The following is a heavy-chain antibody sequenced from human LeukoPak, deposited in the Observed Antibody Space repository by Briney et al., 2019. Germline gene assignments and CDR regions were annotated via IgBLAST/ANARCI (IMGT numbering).Heavy chain of an antibody. Sequence: PSETLSLTCTVSGGSISSYYWSWIRQPPGKGLEWIGYIYYSGSTKYNPSLKSRVTILVDTSKNLFFLMLTSVTATDTAVYYGARQSHPSSRSWLLEHWGQGSLVTVSS. CDR3: ARQSHPSSRSWLLEH. V-gene: IGHV4-59*08. CDR2: IYYSGST. D-gene: IGHD6-13*01. J-gene: IGHJ1*01. CDR1: GGSISSYY.